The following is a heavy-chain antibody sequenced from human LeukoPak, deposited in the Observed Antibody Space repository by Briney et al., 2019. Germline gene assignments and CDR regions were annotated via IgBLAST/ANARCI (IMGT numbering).Heavy chain of an antibody. CDR2: IIPIFGTA. CDR1: GGTFSSYA. Sequence: ASVKVSCKASGGTFSSYAISWVRQAPGQGLEWMGGIIPIFGTANYAQKFQGRVTITADKSTSTAYMELSSLRSEDTAVYYCARVGSSSPGYYYYMDVWGKGTTVTVSS. V-gene: IGHV1-69*06. CDR3: ARVGSSSPGYYYYMDV. D-gene: IGHD6-13*01. J-gene: IGHJ6*03.